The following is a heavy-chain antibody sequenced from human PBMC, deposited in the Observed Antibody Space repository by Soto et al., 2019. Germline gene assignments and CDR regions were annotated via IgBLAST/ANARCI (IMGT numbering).Heavy chain of an antibody. CDR1: GFNVRGAW. CDR2: IKSNIDGGTA. CDR3: AVYCSSSGGYLPFPPV. Sequence: EVQLVESGGGSVKPGGSLSLSCAASGFNVRGAWMSCVRQAPGKGLERVGLIKSNIDGGTADYAAPVKGRCTITRDDSDNAAFWEMHSLRTDEAAGYYSAVYCSSSGGYLPFPPVWGQGPLVGVSS. J-gene: IGHJ4*02. V-gene: IGHV3-15*01. D-gene: IGHD2-2*01.